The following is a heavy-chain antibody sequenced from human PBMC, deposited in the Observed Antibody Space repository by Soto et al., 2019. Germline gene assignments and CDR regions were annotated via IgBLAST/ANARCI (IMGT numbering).Heavy chain of an antibody. CDR1: GGSISSGDYY. V-gene: IGHV4-30-4*01. J-gene: IGHJ5*02. CDR3: ARVPIVVVVAATRGNWFDP. D-gene: IGHD2-15*01. Sequence: SETLSLTCTVSGGSISSGDYYWSWIRQPPGKGLEWIGYIYYSGSTYYNPSLKSRVTISVDTSKNQFSLKLSSVTAADTAVYYCARVPIVVVVAATRGNWFDPWGQGTLVTAPQ. CDR2: IYYSGST.